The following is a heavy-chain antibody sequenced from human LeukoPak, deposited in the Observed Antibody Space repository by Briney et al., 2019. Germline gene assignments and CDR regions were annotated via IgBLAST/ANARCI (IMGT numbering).Heavy chain of an antibody. CDR1: GFTFSSYA. J-gene: IGHJ6*02. V-gene: IGHV3-21*01. CDR2: ISSSSSYI. CDR3: AARRTGYRYGMDV. D-gene: IGHD3-9*01. Sequence: GGSLRLSCAASGFTFSSYAMSWVRQAPGKGLEWVSSISSSSSYIYYADSVKGRFTISRDNAKNSLYLQMNSLRAEDTAVYYCAARRTGYRYGMDVWGQGTTVTVSS.